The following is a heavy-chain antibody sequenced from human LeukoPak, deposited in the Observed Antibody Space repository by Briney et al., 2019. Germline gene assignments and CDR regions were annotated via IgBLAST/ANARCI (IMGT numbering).Heavy chain of an antibody. CDR2: ISWNSGSI. J-gene: IGHJ4*02. Sequence: GGSLRLSCAASGFTFDDYAMHWVRQAPGKGLEWVSGISWNSGSIGYADSVKGRFTISRDNSKNTLYLQMSSLRAEDTAVYYCAKDRDGYNFAAFDYWGQGTLVTVSS. CDR3: AKDRDGYNFAAFDY. CDR1: GFTFDDYA. D-gene: IGHD5-24*01. V-gene: IGHV3-9*01.